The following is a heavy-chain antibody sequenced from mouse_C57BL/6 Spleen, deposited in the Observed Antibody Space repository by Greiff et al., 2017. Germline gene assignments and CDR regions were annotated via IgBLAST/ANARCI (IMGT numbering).Heavy chain of an antibody. CDR1: GYTFTSYW. CDR3: ASHYGSSYSFAY. J-gene: IGHJ3*01. V-gene: IGHV1-52*01. D-gene: IGHD1-1*01. CDR2: IDPSDSET. Sequence: QVQLQQPGAELVRPGSSVKLSCKASGYTFTSYWMHWVKQRPIQGLEWIGNIDPSDSETHYNQKFKDKATLTVDKSSSTAYMQLSSLTSEDSAVYYCASHYGSSYSFAYWGQGTLVTVSA.